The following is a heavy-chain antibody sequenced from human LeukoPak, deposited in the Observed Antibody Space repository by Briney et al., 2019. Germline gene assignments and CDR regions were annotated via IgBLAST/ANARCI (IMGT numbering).Heavy chain of an antibody. Sequence: GGSLRLSCAASGFTVSSNYMSWVRQAPGKGLEWVSVIYSGGSTYYADSVKGRFTISRDNSKNTLYLQMNSLRAEDTAVYYCARTKYVLRYFDFWGQGTLVTVSS. CDR3: ARTKYVLRYFDF. J-gene: IGHJ4*02. CDR1: GFTVSSNY. D-gene: IGHD3-9*01. CDR2: IYSGGST. V-gene: IGHV3-53*01.